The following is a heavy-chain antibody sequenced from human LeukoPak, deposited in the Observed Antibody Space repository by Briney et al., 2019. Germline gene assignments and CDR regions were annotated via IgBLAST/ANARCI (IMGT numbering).Heavy chain of an antibody. CDR1: GFTFSSYS. D-gene: IGHD1-26*01. J-gene: IGHJ6*02. CDR3: ARDQALFKWELLRYYYYGMDV. V-gene: IGHV3-21*04. Sequence: NPWGALRLSCAASGFTFSSYSMNWVRQAPGKGLEWVSSISSSSSSYIYYADSVKGRFTISRDNAKNSLYLQMNSLRAEDTALYYCARDQALFKWELLRYYYYGMDVWGQGTTVTVSS. CDR2: ISSSSSSYI.